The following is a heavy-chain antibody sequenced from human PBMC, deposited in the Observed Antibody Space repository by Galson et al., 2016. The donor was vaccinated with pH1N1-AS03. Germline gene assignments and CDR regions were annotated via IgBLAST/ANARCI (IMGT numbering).Heavy chain of an antibody. D-gene: IGHD3-22*01. CDR3: AKSSRYYDSSAYFSEAFDI. Sequence: SLRLSCAASGFTFSSYAMSWVRQAPGKGLEWISSINNNGDDTNYPDSVRGRFTVSRDNSKNTLYLQMNSLRAEDTAVYNCAKSSRYYDSSAYFSEAFDIWGQGTMVTVSS. CDR2: INNNGDDT. CDR1: GFTFSSYA. V-gene: IGHV3-23*01. J-gene: IGHJ3*02.